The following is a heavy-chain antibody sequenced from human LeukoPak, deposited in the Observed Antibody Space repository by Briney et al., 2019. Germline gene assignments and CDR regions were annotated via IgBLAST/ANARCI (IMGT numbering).Heavy chain of an antibody. Sequence: ASETLSLTXAVYGGSFSGYYWSWICQPPGKGLEWIGEINHSGSTNYNPSLKSRVTISVDTSKNQFSLKLSSVTAADTAVYYCARAILYSIYLRPRDSPIDYWGQGTLVTVSS. CDR2: INHSGST. CDR1: GGSFSGYY. V-gene: IGHV4-34*01. D-gene: IGHD4-11*01. J-gene: IGHJ4*02. CDR3: ARAILYSIYLRPRDSPIDY.